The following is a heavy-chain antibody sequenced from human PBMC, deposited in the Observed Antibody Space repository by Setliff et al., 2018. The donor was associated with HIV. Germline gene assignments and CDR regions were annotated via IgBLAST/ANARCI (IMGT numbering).Heavy chain of an antibody. V-gene: IGHV3-72*01. D-gene: IGHD3-10*01. J-gene: IGHJ4*02. CDR1: GFPFDKAW. CDR2: IKNKANSYTT. Sequence: ASGFPFDKAWMSWVRQAPGKGLEWVGRIKNKANSYTTEYAASVKGRFTISRDDSKNSLYLQMNSLKTEDTAMYYCARVVGSTLYFDYWGQGTLVTVSS. CDR3: ARVVGSTLYFDY.